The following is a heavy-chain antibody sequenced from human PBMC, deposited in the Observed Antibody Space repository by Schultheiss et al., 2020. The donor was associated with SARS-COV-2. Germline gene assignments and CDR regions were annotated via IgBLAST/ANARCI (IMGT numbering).Heavy chain of an antibody. D-gene: IGHD6-6*01. J-gene: IGHJ4*02. CDR2: ISSSSSYI. Sequence: GGSLRLSCAASGFTFSSYAMHWVRQAPGKGLEWVSSISSSSSYIYYADSVKGRFTISRDNAKNTLFLQMNSLRAEDTAVYYCARGYRTSSQFDYWGQGTLVTVSS. V-gene: IGHV3-21*01. CDR1: GFTFSSYA. CDR3: ARGYRTSSQFDY.